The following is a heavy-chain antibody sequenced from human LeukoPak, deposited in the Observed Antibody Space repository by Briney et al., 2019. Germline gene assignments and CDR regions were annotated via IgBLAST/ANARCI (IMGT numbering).Heavy chain of an antibody. Sequence: PSETLSLTCTVSGGSISSYYWSWIRQPPGKGLEWIGYIYYSGSTNYNPSLKSRVTISVDTSKNQFSLKLRSLTAADTAVYFCAGDPYCGGDCWGYWGQGALVTVSS. J-gene: IGHJ4*02. CDR2: IYYSGST. CDR1: GGSISSYY. V-gene: IGHV4-59*01. D-gene: IGHD2-21*02. CDR3: AGDPYCGGDCWGY.